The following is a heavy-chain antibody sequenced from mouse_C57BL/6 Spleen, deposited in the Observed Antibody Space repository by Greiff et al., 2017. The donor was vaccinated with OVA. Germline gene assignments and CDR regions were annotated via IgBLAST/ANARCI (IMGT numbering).Heavy chain of an antibody. CDR1: GYAFTNYL. Sequence: QVQLKESGAELVRPGTSVKVSCKASGYAFTNYLIEWVKQRPGQGLEWIGVINPGSGGTNYNEKFKGKATLTADKSSSTAYMQLSSLTSEDSAVYFCAREDYYGSSYFDYWGQGTTLTVSS. CDR3: AREDYYGSSYFDY. J-gene: IGHJ2*01. CDR2: INPGSGGT. D-gene: IGHD1-1*01. V-gene: IGHV1-54*01.